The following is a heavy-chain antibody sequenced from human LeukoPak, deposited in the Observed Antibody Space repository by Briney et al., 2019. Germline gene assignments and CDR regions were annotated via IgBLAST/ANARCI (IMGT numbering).Heavy chain of an antibody. Sequence: TGGSLRLSCAASGFTFSSYAMSWVRQAPGKALEWVSAISGSGGSTYYADSVKGRFTISRDNSKNTLYLQMNSLRAEDTAVYYCAKSYSYYYYGMDVWGQGTTVTVSS. CDR2: ISGSGGST. V-gene: IGHV3-23*01. CDR3: AKSYSYYYYGMDV. J-gene: IGHJ6*02. CDR1: GFTFSSYA.